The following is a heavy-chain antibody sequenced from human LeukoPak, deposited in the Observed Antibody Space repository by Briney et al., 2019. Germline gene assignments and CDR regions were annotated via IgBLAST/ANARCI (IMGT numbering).Heavy chain of an antibody. Sequence: PSETLSLTCTVSGGSLRNYYWTWIRHPPGKGLEWIGYIYYSGSTNYNPSPKSRVTISVDTSKNQFSLKLSSVTAADTAVYYCARLREIAAAGHYAFDIWGQGTMVIVSS. CDR3: ARLREIAAAGHYAFDI. J-gene: IGHJ3*02. V-gene: IGHV4-59*08. CDR2: IYYSGST. CDR1: GGSLRNYY. D-gene: IGHD6-13*01.